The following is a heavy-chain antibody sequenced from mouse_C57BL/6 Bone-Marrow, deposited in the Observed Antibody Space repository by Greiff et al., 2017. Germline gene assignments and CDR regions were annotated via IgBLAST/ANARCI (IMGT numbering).Heavy chain of an antibody. V-gene: IGHV1-47*01. Sequence: QVQLQQPGAELVMPGASVKMSCKASGYTFTTYPIEWMKQNHGKSLEWIGNFHPYNDDTKYNEKFKGKATLTVEKSSNTVYLELSRLTSDDSAVYYCARSSTFFYYFDYWGQGTTLTVSS. D-gene: IGHD5-1*01. CDR1: GYTFTTYP. CDR3: ARSSTFFYYFDY. J-gene: IGHJ2*01. CDR2: FHPYNDDT.